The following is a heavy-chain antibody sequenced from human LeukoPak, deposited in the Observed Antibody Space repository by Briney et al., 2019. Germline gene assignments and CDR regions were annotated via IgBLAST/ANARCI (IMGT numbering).Heavy chain of an antibody. CDR1: GYTFTSNY. CDR2: ISPSGGST. V-gene: IGHV1-46*01. CDR3: ARGFRSSWYYYYYYMDV. J-gene: IGHJ6*03. Sequence: ASVKVSCKAFGYTFTSNYMHWVRQAPGQGPEWMGVISPSGGSTTYAQKFQGRVTITADESTSTAYMELSSLRSEDTAVYYCARGFRSSWYYYYYYMDVWGKGTTVTISS. D-gene: IGHD6-13*01.